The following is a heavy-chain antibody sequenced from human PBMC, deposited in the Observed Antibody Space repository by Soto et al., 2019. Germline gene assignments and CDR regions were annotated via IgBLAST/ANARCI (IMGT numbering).Heavy chain of an antibody. D-gene: IGHD3-3*01. V-gene: IGHV4-61*01. J-gene: IGHJ4*02. Sequence: QVQLQESGPGLVKPSETLSLTCTVSGGSVSSGSYYWSWIRQPPGKGLEWIGYIYYSGSTNYNPSRKSRVTISVDTSKNQFSLKLSSVTAADTAVYYCARDALLNDFWSGSEETRSDYWGQGTLVTVSS. CDR3: ARDALLNDFWSGSEETRSDY. CDR1: GGSVSSGSYY. CDR2: IYYSGST.